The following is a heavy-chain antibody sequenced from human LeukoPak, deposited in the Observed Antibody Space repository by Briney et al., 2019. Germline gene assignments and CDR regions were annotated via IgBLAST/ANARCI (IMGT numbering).Heavy chain of an antibody. D-gene: IGHD4-17*01. CDR2: ISSSSSTI. J-gene: IGHJ5*02. CDR3: ARAPPTLEGPHWFAP. Sequence: WGSLRLSCAASGFSFSSYKMNWVRQAPGKGLEWISYISSSSSTIYYADSVKGRFTISRNNAKNSLYLQMNSLRAEDTAVYYCARAPPTLEGPHWFAPWGQGTLVIVSS. V-gene: IGHV3-48*01. CDR1: GFSFSSYK.